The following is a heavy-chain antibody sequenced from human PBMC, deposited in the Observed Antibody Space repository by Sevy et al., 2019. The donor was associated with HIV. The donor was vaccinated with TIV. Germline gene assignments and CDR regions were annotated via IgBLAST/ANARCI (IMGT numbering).Heavy chain of an antibody. J-gene: IGHJ4*02. CDR3: AKDKGQQLVLSSGLIDY. D-gene: IGHD6-13*01. CDR1: GFTFSTYD. V-gene: IGHV3-30*18. CDR2: ISYDENNK. Sequence: GGSLRLSCAASGFTFSTYDMHWVRQAPGKGLEWVAVISYDENNKYYADSVKGRFTISRDNSKNTLYLQMNSLRAEDTAVYYCAKDKGQQLVLSSGLIDYWGQGTLVTVSS.